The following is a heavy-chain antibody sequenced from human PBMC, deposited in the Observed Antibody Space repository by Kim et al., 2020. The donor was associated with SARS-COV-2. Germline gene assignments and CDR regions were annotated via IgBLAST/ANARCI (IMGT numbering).Heavy chain of an antibody. CDR1: GGSISSYY. Sequence: SETLSLTCTVSGGSISSYYWSWIRQPPGKGLEWIGYIYYSGSTNYNPSLKSRVTISVDTSKNQFSLKLSSVTAADTAVYYCARALIGGGDFWSGYYADYFDYWGQGTLVTVSS. CDR2: IYYSGST. CDR3: ARALIGGGDFWSGYYADYFDY. V-gene: IGHV4-59*13. D-gene: IGHD3-3*01. J-gene: IGHJ4*02.